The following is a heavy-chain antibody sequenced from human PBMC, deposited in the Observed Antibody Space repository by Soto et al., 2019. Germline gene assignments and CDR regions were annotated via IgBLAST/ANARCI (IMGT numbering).Heavy chain of an antibody. CDR1: GFTFNNYW. V-gene: IGHV3-7*01. CDR2: INQDESQK. Sequence: GGSLRLSCSVSGFTFNNYWMTWVRQAPGKGLEWVANINQDESQKYYVDSVKGRFVISRDNIKNSLYLQMNSLRAEDTAVYYCAKDQGSGYYYYGMDVWGQGTTVTVSS. CDR3: AKDQGSGYYYYGMDV. J-gene: IGHJ6*02. D-gene: IGHD3-3*01.